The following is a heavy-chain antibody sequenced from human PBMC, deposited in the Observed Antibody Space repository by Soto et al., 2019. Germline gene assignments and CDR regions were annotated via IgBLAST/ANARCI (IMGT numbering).Heavy chain of an antibody. V-gene: IGHV3-23*01. CDR3: AKDRRIAVAAGTNFYNWLDP. J-gene: IGHJ5*02. CDR2: ISGSGGST. D-gene: IGHD6-19*01. CDR1: GFTFSSYA. Sequence: GGSLRLSCAASGFTFSSYAMSWVRQAPGKGLEWVSAISGSGGSTYYADSVKGRFTISRDNSKNTLYLQMNSLRAEDTAVYYCAKDRRIAVAAGTNFYNWLDPWGQGTLVTVSS.